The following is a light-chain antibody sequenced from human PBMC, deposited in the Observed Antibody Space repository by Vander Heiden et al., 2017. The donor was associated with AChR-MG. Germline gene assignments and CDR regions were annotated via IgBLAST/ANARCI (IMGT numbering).Light chain of an antibody. J-gene: IGKJ2*01. CDR1: QRVTTDY. CDR2: GAS. Sequence: EVVLTQSPGTLSLSPGDRATLSCRASQRVTTDYLAWYQQKPGQAPRLLIYGASTRAAGVPDRFSGSGSGTDFTLTISRLEPEDFAVYFCQQYGSTPPYTFGQRTKLDMK. CDR3: QQYGSTPPYT. V-gene: IGKV3-20*01.